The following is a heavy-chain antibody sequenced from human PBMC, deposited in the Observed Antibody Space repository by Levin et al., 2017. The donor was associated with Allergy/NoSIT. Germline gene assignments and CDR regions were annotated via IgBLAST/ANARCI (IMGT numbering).Heavy chain of an antibody. Sequence: GGSLRLSCAASGFTFSSAAMSWVRQAPGKGLEWVSAISDITGSGDSTYYADAVKGRFTISRDRSKNTLLLQMDSLRAEDTAVYYCATERHATSTIYLDHWGQGTLVTVSS. D-gene: IGHD2-2*01. J-gene: IGHJ4*02. V-gene: IGHV3-23*01. CDR2: ISDITGSGDST. CDR3: ATERHATSTIYLDH. CDR1: GFTFSSAA.